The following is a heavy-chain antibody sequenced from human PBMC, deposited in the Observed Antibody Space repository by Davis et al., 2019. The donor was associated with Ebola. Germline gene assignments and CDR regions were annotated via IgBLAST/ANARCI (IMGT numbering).Heavy chain of an antibody. CDR3: ARGKSYYYDSSGHIDY. V-gene: IGHV3-30-3*01. Sequence: PGGSLRLSCAASGFTFSNYPMHWVRQAPGKGLEWVAIISHDGGSEYYADSVKGRFTISRDNAKNSLYLQMNSLRAEDTAVYYCARGKSYYYDSSGHIDYWGQGTLVTVSS. D-gene: IGHD3-22*01. J-gene: IGHJ4*02. CDR1: GFTFSNYP. CDR2: ISHDGGSE.